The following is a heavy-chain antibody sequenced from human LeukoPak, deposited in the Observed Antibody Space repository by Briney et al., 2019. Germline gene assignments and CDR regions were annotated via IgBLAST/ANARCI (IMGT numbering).Heavy chain of an antibody. CDR2: IYPGDSDT. J-gene: IGHJ4*02. D-gene: IGHD6-13*01. Sequence: GESLKISCKGSGYSFTSYWIGWVRQMPGKGLEWMGIIYPGDSDTRYSPSFQGQVTISADKSISTAYLQWSSLKASDTAMYYCARPLVGTGYSSSRYFNYWGQGTLVTVSS. CDR3: ARPLVGTGYSSSRYFNY. CDR1: GYSFTSYW. V-gene: IGHV5-51*01.